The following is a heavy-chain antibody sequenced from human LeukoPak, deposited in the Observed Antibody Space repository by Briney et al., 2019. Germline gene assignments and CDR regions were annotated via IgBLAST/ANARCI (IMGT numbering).Heavy chain of an antibody. J-gene: IGHJ4*02. CDR3: ARGPGGGYGDFDY. CDR1: GFTVNSNY. V-gene: IGHV3-53*01. Sequence: GGSLTLSCSASGFTVNSNYMMWVRPAPGKELKWVSVIYSGGSTYYADSVKGRFTISRDNSKNTLYLQMNSLRAEDTAVYYCARGPGGGYGDFDYWGQGTLVTVSS. CDR2: IYSGGST. D-gene: IGHD5-12*01.